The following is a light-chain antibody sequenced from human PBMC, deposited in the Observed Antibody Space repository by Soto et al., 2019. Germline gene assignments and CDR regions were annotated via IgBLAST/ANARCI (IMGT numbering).Light chain of an antibody. CDR1: HSITTY. Sequence: DSQMTLSPSSLSASVVDRVSITCWARHSITTYLNWYRQKPGKAPKLLIYAASSLQSGVPSRFSGSGSETEFTLSISSLQPEDFATYFCQQIYSAPLTFGGGTKVDIK. V-gene: IGKV1-39*01. CDR2: AAS. J-gene: IGKJ4*01. CDR3: QQIYSAPLT.